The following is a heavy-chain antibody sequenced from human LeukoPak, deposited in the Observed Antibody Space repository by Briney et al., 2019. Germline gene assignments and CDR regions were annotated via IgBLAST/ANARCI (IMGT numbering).Heavy chain of an antibody. D-gene: IGHD3-22*01. CDR1: GFTVSSNY. V-gene: IGHV3-66*01. CDR3: ARGIPIRYYYDSSGYYPYYFDY. CDR2: IYSGGST. Sequence: GGSLKLSCAASGFTVSSNYMSWVRQAPGKGLEWVSVIYSGGSTYYADSVKGRFTISRDNSKNTLYLQMNSLRAEDTAVYYCARGIPIRYYYDSSGYYPYYFDYWGQGTLVTVSS. J-gene: IGHJ4*02.